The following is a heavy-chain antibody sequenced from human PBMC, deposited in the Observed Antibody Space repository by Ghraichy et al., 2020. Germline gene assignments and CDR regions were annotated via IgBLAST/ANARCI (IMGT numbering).Heavy chain of an antibody. D-gene: IGHD1-1*01. CDR3: ARGNPTMNDYFDS. Sequence: SETLSLTCAVYGGSFSGYYWHWIRQPPGKRLEWIGEISHSGSTDSNPSLKSRVTISVDTSKTEFSLRLNAVTAADTAVYYCARGNPTMNDYFDSWGQGTLVTVSS. V-gene: IGHV4-34*01. CDR2: ISHSGST. CDR1: GGSFSGYY. J-gene: IGHJ4*02.